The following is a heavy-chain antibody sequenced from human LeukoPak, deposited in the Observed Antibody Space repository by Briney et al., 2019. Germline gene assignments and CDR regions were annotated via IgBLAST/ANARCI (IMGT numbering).Heavy chain of an antibody. D-gene: IGHD1-26*01. CDR3: ARDVGSGSYAEPHYFDY. Sequence: GGSLRLSCAASGFSFSSHWMNWVRQAPGKGLEWVATINGGGSEVQYVDSVKGRFTISRDNAKNSLYLQMSSLRAEDTAVYYCARDVGSGSYAEPHYFDYWGQGTLVTVSS. V-gene: IGHV3-7*01. J-gene: IGHJ4*02. CDR2: INGGGSEV. CDR1: GFSFSSHW.